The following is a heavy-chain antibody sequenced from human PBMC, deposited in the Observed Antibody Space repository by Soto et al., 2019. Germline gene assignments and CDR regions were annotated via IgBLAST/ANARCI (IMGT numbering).Heavy chain of an antibody. V-gene: IGHV3-23*01. Sequence: EVQLFDSGGGLVQPGGSLRLSCATSGFAFSRHAMSWVRQTPGRGLKWLSSISNSDDTTYYAASVKGRFTISRDMSKSTLFLQMSSLRAEDTAVYYCAKGYADSDSWGQGTQVTVSS. CDR1: GFAFSRHA. CDR3: AKGYADSDS. D-gene: IGHD5-18*01. J-gene: IGHJ4*02. CDR2: ISNSDDTT.